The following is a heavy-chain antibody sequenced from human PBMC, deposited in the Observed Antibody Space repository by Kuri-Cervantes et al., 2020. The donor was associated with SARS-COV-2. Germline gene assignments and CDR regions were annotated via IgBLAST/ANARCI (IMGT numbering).Heavy chain of an antibody. Sequence: GGSLRPSCKGSGYSFSDYWIGWVRQMPGKGLEWMGIIYPGDSDTRYRPSFQGRVTISADTSIGTAYLRWSSLRASDTAIYYCARAVSGVSNPYYFDFWGPGTLVTVSS. D-gene: IGHD3-10*01. CDR1: GYSFSDYW. CDR3: ARAVSGVSNPYYFDF. CDR2: IYPGDSDT. V-gene: IGHV5-51*01. J-gene: IGHJ4*02.